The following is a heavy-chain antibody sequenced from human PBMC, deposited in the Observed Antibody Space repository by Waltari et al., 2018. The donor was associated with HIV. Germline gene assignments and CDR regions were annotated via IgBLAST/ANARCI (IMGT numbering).Heavy chain of an antibody. Sequence: QVQLVQSGAEVKKPGASVKVSCKASGYPFTAYSTHWVRQAPGQGLEWMGWINPENGGTKYAQKFQGRVTMTRDTSISTAYMELSRLRSDDTAVYYCARDICNGGSCYSYYFDYWGQGTLVTVSS. CDR2: INPENGGT. V-gene: IGHV1-2*02. CDR1: GYPFTAYS. CDR3: ARDICNGGSCYSYYFDY. D-gene: IGHD2-15*01. J-gene: IGHJ4*02.